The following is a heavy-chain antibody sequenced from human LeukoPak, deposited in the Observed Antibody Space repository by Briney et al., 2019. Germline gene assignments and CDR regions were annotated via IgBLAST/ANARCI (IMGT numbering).Heavy chain of an antibody. V-gene: IGHV3-30-3*01. CDR1: GFTFSSYA. CDR3: ARGGRPYYYYGTDV. Sequence: GGSLRLSCAASGFTFSSYAMHWVRQAPGKGLEWVAVISYDGSNKYYADSVKGRFTISRDNSKNTLYLQMNSLRAEDTAVYYCARGGRPYYYYGTDVWGQGTTVTVSS. CDR2: ISYDGSNK. J-gene: IGHJ6*02.